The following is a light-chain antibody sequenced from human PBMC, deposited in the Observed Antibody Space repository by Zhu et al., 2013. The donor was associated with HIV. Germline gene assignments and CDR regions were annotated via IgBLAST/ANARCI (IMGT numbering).Light chain of an antibody. CDR2: GAS. CDR1: QSITSSY. CDR3: QHYSTSPPAWT. Sequence: EIVLTQSPGTLSLSPGERATLSCRTSQSITSSYLAWYQQKPGQTPRLLIYGASNRATGIPNRFSGSGSGTDFTLTISRLEPEDFAVYYCQHYSTSPPAWTFGQGTKVEI. J-gene: IGKJ1*01. V-gene: IGKV3-20*01.